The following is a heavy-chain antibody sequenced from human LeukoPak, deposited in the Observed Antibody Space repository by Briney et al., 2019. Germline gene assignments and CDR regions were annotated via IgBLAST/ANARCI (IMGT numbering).Heavy chain of an antibody. Sequence: SETLSLTCDVNGGSLSGSYWSWIRQSPEKGLEWIGSIYCSGSTYYNPSLKSRVTISVDTSKNQFSLKLSSVTAADTAVYYCARAKTGVRGGFDYWGQGTLVTVSS. CDR1: GGSLSGSY. J-gene: IGHJ4*02. CDR3: ARAKTGVRGGFDY. CDR2: IYCSGST. V-gene: IGHV4-34*01. D-gene: IGHD3-10*01.